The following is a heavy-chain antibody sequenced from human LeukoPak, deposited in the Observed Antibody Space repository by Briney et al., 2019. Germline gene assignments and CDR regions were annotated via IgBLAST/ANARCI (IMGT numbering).Heavy chain of an antibody. CDR3: ARGGYYNGSGSYYTFDY. Sequence: ASVKVSCKASGYTFTSYDINWVRQATGQGLEWMGWMNPNSGNTGYAQKFQGRVTMTRNTSISTAYMELSSLRSEDTAVYYCARGGYYNGSGSYYTFDYWGQGTLVTVSS. D-gene: IGHD3-10*01. CDR1: GYTFTSYD. CDR2: MNPNSGNT. J-gene: IGHJ4*02. V-gene: IGHV1-8*01.